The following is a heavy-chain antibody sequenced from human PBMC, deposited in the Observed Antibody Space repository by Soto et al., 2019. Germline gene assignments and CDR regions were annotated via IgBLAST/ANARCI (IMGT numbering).Heavy chain of an antibody. CDR3: ARRSSGWYFDY. D-gene: IGHD6-19*01. V-gene: IGHV3-23*01. CDR1: GFTFSNYA. CDR2: ISGSGGTT. J-gene: IGHJ4*02. Sequence: EVQLLESGGGLVQPGGSLRLSCAAPGFTFSNYAMNWVRQAPGKGLEWVSVISGSGGTTYYADSVKGRFTISRDNSKNTLYLQTNSLRGEDTTVYYCARRSSGWYFDYWGQGTLVTVSS.